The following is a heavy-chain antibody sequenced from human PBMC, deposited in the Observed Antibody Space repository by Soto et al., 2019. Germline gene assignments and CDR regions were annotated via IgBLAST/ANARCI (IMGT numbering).Heavy chain of an antibody. CDR3: TIETFGASDY. D-gene: IGHD2-2*01. V-gene: IGHV3-74*01. CDR2: IDPYDTGI. J-gene: IGHJ4*02. Sequence: EVQLVESGGGLVQPGGSLRLSCRDSGFTFSGDWMHWVRQAPGKGLDWVSRIDPYDTGISYADSVKGRFTIFRDNAKSTLYLQMNSRRPEDTAVYYCTIETFGASDYWGQGTLVSGSS. CDR1: GFTFSGDW.